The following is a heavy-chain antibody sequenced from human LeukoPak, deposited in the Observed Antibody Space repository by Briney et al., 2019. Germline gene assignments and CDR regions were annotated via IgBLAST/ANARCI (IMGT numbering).Heavy chain of an antibody. J-gene: IGHJ4*02. CDR1: GYTFTSYG. Sequence: GASVKVSCKASGYTFTSYGIGWVRQAPGQGLEWMGWISAYNGNTNYAQKLQGRVTMTTDTSTSTAYMELRSLRSDDTAVYYCARDGLRYNWNYDAFDYWGQGTLVTVSS. CDR2: ISAYNGNT. D-gene: IGHD1-7*01. CDR3: ARDGLRYNWNYDAFDY. V-gene: IGHV1-18*01.